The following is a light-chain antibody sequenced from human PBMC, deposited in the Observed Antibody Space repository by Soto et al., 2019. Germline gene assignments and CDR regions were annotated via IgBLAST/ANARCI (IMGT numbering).Light chain of an antibody. J-gene: IGKJ3*01. Sequence: IVLTQSPGTLSLSPGDGATLFCRASETVRGNYLAWYQKKPGQSPRLLIFGASTRATGIPERFSGSGSGTDFTLSISILEYDDFAEYYCHQYGSSPPDAFGPGT. CDR3: HQYGSSPPDA. CDR1: ETVRGNY. V-gene: IGKV3-20*01. CDR2: GAS.